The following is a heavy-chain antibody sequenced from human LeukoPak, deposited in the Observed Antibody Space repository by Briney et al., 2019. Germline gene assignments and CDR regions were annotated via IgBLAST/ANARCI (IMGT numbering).Heavy chain of an antibody. CDR2: INWNGGST. J-gene: IGHJ6*03. V-gene: IGHV3-20*04. CDR1: GFTFDDYG. Sequence: GGSLRLSCAASGFTFDDYGMSWVRQAPGKGLEWVSGINWNGGSTGYADSVKGRFTISRDNAKNSLYLQMNSLRAEDTALYYCARSDYGDYAGGYYYYMDVWGKGTTVTVSS. D-gene: IGHD4-17*01. CDR3: ARSDYGDYAGGYYYYMDV.